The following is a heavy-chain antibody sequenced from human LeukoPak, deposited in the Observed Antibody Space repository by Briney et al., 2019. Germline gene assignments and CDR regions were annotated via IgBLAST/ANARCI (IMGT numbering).Heavy chain of an antibody. D-gene: IGHD3-10*01. CDR1: GFTFSSYW. CDR3: ASIRYYGSGRGDY. CDR2: INSDGSST. J-gene: IGHJ4*02. V-gene: IGHV3-74*01. Sequence: PGGSLRLSCAASGFTFSSYWMHWVRQAPGKGLVWVSRINSDGSSTSYADSVKGRFTISRDNAKNTLYLQMNSLRAEDTAVYYCASIRYYGSGRGDYWGQGTLVTVSS.